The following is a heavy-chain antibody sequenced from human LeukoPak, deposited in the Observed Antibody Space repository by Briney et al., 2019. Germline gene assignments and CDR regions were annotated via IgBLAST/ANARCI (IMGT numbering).Heavy chain of an antibody. CDR2: INHSGST. J-gene: IGHJ4*02. CDR3: ARGSRITIFGVVSWPFDY. D-gene: IGHD3-3*01. Sequence: PSETLSLTCAVYGGSFSGYYWSWVRQPPGKGLEWIGEINHSGSTNYNPSLKSRVTISVDTSKNQFSLKLSSVTAADTAVYYCARGSRITIFGVVSWPFDYWGQGTLVTVSS. V-gene: IGHV4-34*01. CDR1: GGSFSGYY.